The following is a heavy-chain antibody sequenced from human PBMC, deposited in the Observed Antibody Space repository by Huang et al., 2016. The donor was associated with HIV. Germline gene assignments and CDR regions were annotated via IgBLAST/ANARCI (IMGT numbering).Heavy chain of an antibody. CDR3: ARFGSYYYGSGSYLDAFDI. CDR2: MTSRSGSI. V-gene: IGHV3-48*01. Sequence: EVQLMESGGGLVQPGGSLRLSCAASGLTFSTYNMNWVRQATGKGLEWVSYMTSRSGSIYYADSVKGRFTISRDNAKNSLYLQMNSLRAEDTAVYYCARFGSYYYGSGSYLDAFDIWGQGTMVTVSS. D-gene: IGHD3-10*01. J-gene: IGHJ3*02. CDR1: GLTFSTYN.